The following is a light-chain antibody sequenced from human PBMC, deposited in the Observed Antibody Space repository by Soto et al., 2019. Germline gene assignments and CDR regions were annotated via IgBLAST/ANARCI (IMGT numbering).Light chain of an antibody. CDR1: QDISNY. CDR3: QQYDNLLT. CDR2: DAS. J-gene: IGKJ4*01. Sequence: DIQMTQSPSSLSASIGDRVTITCQASQDISNYLNWYQQKPGKAPKLLIFDASNLKTGVPSRFSGSGSGTDFTFTISSLQPEDIATHYCQQYDNLLTFGGGTRVEI. V-gene: IGKV1-33*01.